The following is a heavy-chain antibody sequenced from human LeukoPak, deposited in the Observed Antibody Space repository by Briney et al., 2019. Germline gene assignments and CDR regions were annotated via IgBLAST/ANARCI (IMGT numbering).Heavy chain of an antibody. CDR3: AKGRGGIAVAGDYFDY. V-gene: IGHV3-30*02. CDR1: GFTFSSYG. J-gene: IGHJ4*02. D-gene: IGHD6-19*01. CDR2: IRHDGSNK. Sequence: GGSLRLSCAASGFTFSSYGMHWVRQAPGKGLEWVTFIRHDGSNKYYADSVKGRFTISRDNSKNTLYLQMNSLRPEDTAVYYCAKGRGGIAVAGDYFDYWGQGTLVTVSS.